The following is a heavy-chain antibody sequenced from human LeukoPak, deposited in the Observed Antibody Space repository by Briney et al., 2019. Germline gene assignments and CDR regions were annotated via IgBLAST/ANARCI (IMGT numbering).Heavy chain of an antibody. D-gene: IGHD5-12*01. CDR3: ARGRYSGYYFDY. CDR1: GGSISSGGYY. CDR2: IYYSGST. Sequence: SETLSLTCTVSGGSISSGGYYWSWIRQHPGKGLEWIGYIYYSGSTYYNPSLKSRVAISVDTSKNQFSLKLSSVTAADTAVYYCARGRYSGYYFDYWGQGTLVTVSS. J-gene: IGHJ4*02. V-gene: IGHV4-31*03.